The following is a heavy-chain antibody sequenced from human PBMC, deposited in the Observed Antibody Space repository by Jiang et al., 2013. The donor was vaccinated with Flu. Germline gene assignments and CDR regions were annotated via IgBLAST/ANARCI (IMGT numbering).Heavy chain of an antibody. D-gene: IGHD4-11*01. V-gene: IGHV3-33*01. CDR1: GFTFSSYG. CDR2: IWYDGSNK. J-gene: IGHJ6*04. CDR3: ARDWYSNMGYYYGMDV. Sequence: GSVVQPGRSLRLSCAASGFTFSSYGMHWVRQAPGKGLEWVAVIWYDGSNKYYADSVKGRFTISRDNSKNTLYLQMNSLRAEDTAVYYCARDWYSNMGYYYGMDVWGKGTTVTVSS.